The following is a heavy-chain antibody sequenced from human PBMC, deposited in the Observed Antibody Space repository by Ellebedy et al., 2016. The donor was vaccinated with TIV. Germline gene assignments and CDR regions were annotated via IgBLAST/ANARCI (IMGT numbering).Heavy chain of an antibody. Sequence: GESLKISXKGSGSDFSNHWIAWVRQVPGKGLEWMGFISPSDSDTRYSSSLQGQVTISADKNISTAYLQLSSLRTSDTGTYFCARRRGSWYTSGWYTLDYWGQGTLVTVFS. CDR3: ARRRGSWYTSGWYTLDY. CDR2: ISPSDSDT. V-gene: IGHV5-51*01. J-gene: IGHJ4*02. D-gene: IGHD6-19*01. CDR1: GSDFSNHW.